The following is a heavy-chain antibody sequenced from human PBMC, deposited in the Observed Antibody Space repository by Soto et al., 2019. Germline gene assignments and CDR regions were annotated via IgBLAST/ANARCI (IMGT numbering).Heavy chain of an antibody. J-gene: IGHJ4*02. CDR2: VSIGGST. CDR3: AKRRGAGGHFDY. Sequence: LRLSCAASGFTFSSYAMGWVRQGPGKGLEWVAVVSIGGSTHYADSVRGRFTISRDNSKNTLSLQMNSLTAEDTAVYFCAKRRGAGGHFDYWGQGALVTAPQ. CDR1: GFTFSSYA. V-gene: IGHV3-23*01. D-gene: IGHD2-15*01.